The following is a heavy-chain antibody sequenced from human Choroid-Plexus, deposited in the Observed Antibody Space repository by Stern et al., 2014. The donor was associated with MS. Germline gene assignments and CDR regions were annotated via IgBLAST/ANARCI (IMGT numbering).Heavy chain of an antibody. CDR1: GFTFGSCA. D-gene: IGHD2/OR15-2a*01. CDR3: AKDRHYLTYFFDH. J-gene: IGHJ5*02. CDR2: VSYDGSNK. V-gene: IGHV3-30*18. Sequence: VQLVESGGGVVQPGRPLRLSCVASGFTFGSCAMHWVRQAPGKGLEWVAGVSYDGSNKYYADSEKGRFTISRDNSQNTLYMQMSSLRPEDTAVYYCAKDRHYLTYFFDHWGQGSLVTVSS.